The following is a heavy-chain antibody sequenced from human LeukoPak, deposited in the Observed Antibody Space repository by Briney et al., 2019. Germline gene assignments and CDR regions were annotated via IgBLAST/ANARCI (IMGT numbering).Heavy chain of an antibody. CDR1: SYSISSGYY. CDR2: FYHSGTT. V-gene: IGHV4-38-2*01. J-gene: IGHJ3*02. D-gene: IGHD6-19*01. CDR3: ARREAVAGIGAFDI. Sequence: SEXLSLTCAVSSYSISSGYYWGWSRQPPGKGLEWIVSFYHSGTTSYTPSLMSRVTISVDTSKNQFSLKLSSLTAADTAVYYCARREAVAGIGAFDIWGQGTMVTVSS.